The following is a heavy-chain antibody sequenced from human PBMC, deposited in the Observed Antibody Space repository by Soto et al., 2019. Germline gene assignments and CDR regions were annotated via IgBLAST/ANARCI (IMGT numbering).Heavy chain of an antibody. CDR3: AGGASRYITGTPSLGYYYYGMDV. V-gene: IGHV1-18*01. J-gene: IGHJ6*02. CDR2: ISAYNGNT. CDR1: GYTFTSYG. Sequence: ASVKVSCKASGYTFTSYGISWVRQAPGQGLEWMGWISAYNGNTNYAQKFQGRVTITADKSTSTAYMELSSLRSEDTAVYYCAGGASRYITGTPSLGYYYYGMDVWRQGTTVTV. D-gene: IGHD1-7*01.